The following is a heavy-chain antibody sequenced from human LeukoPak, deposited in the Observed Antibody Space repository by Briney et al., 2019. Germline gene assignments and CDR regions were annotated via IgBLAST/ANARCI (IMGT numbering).Heavy chain of an antibody. V-gene: IGHV1-46*01. J-gene: IGHJ4*02. Sequence: ASVKVSCKASGYTFTSYSIHWVRQAPGQGLEWMGIISASGGSTSYAQKSQGRVTITRDTSTSTVSMELSSLKSEDTAVYYCARSSAYSTGSMEYWGQGTLVTVSS. CDR2: ISASGGST. CDR3: ARSSAYSTGSMEY. CDR1: GYTFTSYS. D-gene: IGHD6-19*01.